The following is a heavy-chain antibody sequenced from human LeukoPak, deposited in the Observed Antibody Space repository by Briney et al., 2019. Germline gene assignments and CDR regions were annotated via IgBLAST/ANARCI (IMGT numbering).Heavy chain of an antibody. CDR1: GGSINNYY. Sequence: SETLSLTCTVSGGSINNYYWSWIRQPPGKGLEWIGYVYYSGSTNYNPSLKSRVTISVDTSKNQFSLRLTSVTAADTAVYYCARAYSSSWCDAFDIWGQGTMVTVSS. CDR2: VYYSGST. J-gene: IGHJ3*02. V-gene: IGHV4-59*08. D-gene: IGHD6-13*01. CDR3: ARAYSSSWCDAFDI.